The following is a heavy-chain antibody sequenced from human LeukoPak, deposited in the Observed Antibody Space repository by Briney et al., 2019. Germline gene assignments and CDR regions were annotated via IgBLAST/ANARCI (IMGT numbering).Heavy chain of an antibody. CDR2: ISSGSSYI. Sequence: PGGSLRLSCAASGFTFSSYSMNWVRQAPGKGLGWVSSISSGSSYIYYADSVKGRFTISRDNAKNSLYLQMNSLRAEDTAVYYCARDKDYGDKRLLDYWGQGTLVTVSS. CDR3: ARDKDYGDKRLLDY. D-gene: IGHD4-23*01. J-gene: IGHJ4*02. V-gene: IGHV3-21*01. CDR1: GFTFSSYS.